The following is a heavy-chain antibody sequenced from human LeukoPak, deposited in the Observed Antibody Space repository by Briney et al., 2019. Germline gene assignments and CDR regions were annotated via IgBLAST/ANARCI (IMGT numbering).Heavy chain of an antibody. J-gene: IGHJ4*02. Sequence: ASVKVSCKASGYTFTDYFVHWVRQAPGQGLEWMGWINLKSGVTKYTQKFQGRVTIVRDTATSTVYMDLSSLTSDDTAVYFCARGWGSLYYFDLWGQGTLVTVSS. V-gene: IGHV1-2*02. CDR1: GYTFTDYF. CDR3: ARGWGSLYYFDL. D-gene: IGHD3-16*01. CDR2: INLKSGVT.